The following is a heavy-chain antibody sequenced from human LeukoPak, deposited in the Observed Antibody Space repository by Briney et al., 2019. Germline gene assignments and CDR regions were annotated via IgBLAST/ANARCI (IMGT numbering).Heavy chain of an antibody. CDR3: ARSGYYDVWSGYWLSWFDP. CDR2: INHRGST. Sequence: PSETLSLTCADHGGSFSGYYWSWIRQPPGKGLEWIGEINHRGSTNYNPSIKGRVTISGDTSKNQFSLKLSSVTAADTAVYYCARSGYYDVWSGYWLSWFDPWGQGTLVTVSS. V-gene: IGHV4-34*01. D-gene: IGHD3-3*01. CDR1: GGSFSGYY. J-gene: IGHJ5*02.